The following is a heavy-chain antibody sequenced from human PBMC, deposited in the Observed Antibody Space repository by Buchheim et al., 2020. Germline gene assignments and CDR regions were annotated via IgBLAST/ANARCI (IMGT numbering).Heavy chain of an antibody. D-gene: IGHD3-22*01. V-gene: IGHV1-46*01. CDR3: ASTSQTYYYDSSGYYGLGY. J-gene: IGHJ4*02. Sequence: QVQLVQSGAEVKKPGASVKVSCKASGYTFTSYYTHWVRQAPGQGLEWMGIINPSGGSTSYAQKFQGRVTMTRDTSTSTVYMELSSLRSEDTAVYYCASTSQTYYYDSSGYYGLGYWGQGTL. CDR2: INPSGGST. CDR1: GYTFTSYY.